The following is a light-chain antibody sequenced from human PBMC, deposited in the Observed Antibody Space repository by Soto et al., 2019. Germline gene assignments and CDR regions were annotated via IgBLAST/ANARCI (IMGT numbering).Light chain of an antibody. CDR3: QQYNNWPVT. Sequence: ELVMTQSPATLSVSPGERATLSCRASQSVSSNLAWYQQKPGQAPRLRIYGASTRATDIPARFSGSGSGTEFTLTIRSLQSEDFAVYYCQQYNNWPVTFGQGTKVDIK. CDR1: QSVSSN. CDR2: GAS. V-gene: IGKV3-15*01. J-gene: IGKJ2*01.